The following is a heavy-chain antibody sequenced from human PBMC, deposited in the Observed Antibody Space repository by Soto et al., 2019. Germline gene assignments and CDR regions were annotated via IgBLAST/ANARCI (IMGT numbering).Heavy chain of an antibody. CDR2: INHSGST. Sequence: SETLSLTCAVYGGSFSGYYWTWIRQPPGTGLEWIGEINHSGSTNYNPSLKSRVTISVDTSKNQFSLKLSSVTAADTAVYYCARLGVRYFDWLYPEKYYFDYWGQGTLVTVSS. J-gene: IGHJ4*02. CDR3: ARLGVRYFDWLYPEKYYFDY. D-gene: IGHD3-9*01. V-gene: IGHV4-34*01. CDR1: GGSFSGYY.